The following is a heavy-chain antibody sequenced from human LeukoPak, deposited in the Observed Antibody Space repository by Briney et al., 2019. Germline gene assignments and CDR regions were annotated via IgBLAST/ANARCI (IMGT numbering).Heavy chain of an antibody. Sequence: GGSLRLSCAASGFTFDDYATHWVRQAPGKGLEWVSGITWNSGIIGYADSVKGRFTISRDNAKYSLYLQMNSLRAEDMAFYYCAAGDDFRIDYWGQGSLVTVSS. CDR3: AAGDDFRIDY. V-gene: IGHV3-9*03. CDR1: GFTFDDYA. CDR2: ITWNSGII. D-gene: IGHD1-1*01. J-gene: IGHJ4*02.